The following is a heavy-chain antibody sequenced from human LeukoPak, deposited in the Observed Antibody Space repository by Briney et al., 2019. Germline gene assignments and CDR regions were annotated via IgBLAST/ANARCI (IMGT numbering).Heavy chain of an antibody. CDR1: GYDFTTYA. J-gene: IGHJ4*02. CDR3: ARDSTSWYDILDY. Sequence: ASVKVSCKASGYDFTTYAISWVRQAPGQGLEWMGWIRANNGDTYYAQNFQGRVTMTTDTSTSTAYMALRSLRSDDTAVYYCARDSTSWYDILDYWGQGTLVTVSS. CDR2: IRANNGDT. V-gene: IGHV1-18*01. D-gene: IGHD6-13*01.